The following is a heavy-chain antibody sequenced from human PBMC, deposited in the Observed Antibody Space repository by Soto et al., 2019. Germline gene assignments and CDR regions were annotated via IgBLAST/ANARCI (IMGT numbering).Heavy chain of an antibody. V-gene: IGHV1-69*01. CDR2: IIPIFGTA. CDR1: GGTFSSYA. CDR3: ARDFPSSSSDP. Sequence: QVQLVQSGAEVKKPGSSVKVSCKASGGTFSSYAITWVRQAPGQGLEWMGGIIPIFGTANYAQKFQGRVTITADDSLTTAYTELSSLRSEDTAVYYCARDFPSSSSDPWGQGTLVTVSS. J-gene: IGHJ5*02.